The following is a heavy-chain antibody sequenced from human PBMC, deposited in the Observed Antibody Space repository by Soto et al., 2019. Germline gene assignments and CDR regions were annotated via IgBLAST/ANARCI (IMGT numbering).Heavy chain of an antibody. Sequence: PGGSLRLSCAASGFTFSNSAMNWVRQAPGKGLEWVSTLSSGGSSTYYADSVKGRFTISRDNSKNTLFLQMNSLRAEDTAVYYCAKSCSNAVCYSHYWGQGTLVTVSS. CDR2: LSSGGSST. D-gene: IGHD2-8*01. V-gene: IGHV3-23*01. J-gene: IGHJ4*02. CDR1: GFTFSNSA. CDR3: AKSCSNAVCYSHY.